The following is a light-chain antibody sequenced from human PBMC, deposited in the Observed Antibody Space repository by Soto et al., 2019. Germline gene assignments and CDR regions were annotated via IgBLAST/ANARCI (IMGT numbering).Light chain of an antibody. V-gene: IGKV3-20*01. J-gene: IGKJ1*01. CDR3: QQYGSSGT. CDR1: QTVTNND. Sequence: EIVLTQSPGTLSLSPGERATLSCRASQTVTNNDLAGYQQKPGQAPRLILYGASNRATGSPVRFSGSGSGTDFTFTISRLEPEGFAVYYCQQYGSSGTFGQGTKVEIK. CDR2: GAS.